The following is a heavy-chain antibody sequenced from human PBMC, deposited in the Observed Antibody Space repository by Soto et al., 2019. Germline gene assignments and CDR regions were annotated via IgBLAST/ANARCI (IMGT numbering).Heavy chain of an antibody. CDR2: IIPILGIA. Sequence: QVQLVQSGAEVKKPGSSVKVSCKASGGTFSSYSINWVRQAPGQGLEWMGRIIPILGIANYAQKFQGRVTVTADKSTSTAYMELSSLRSEDTAVYYCAREGAENYYYGMDVWGQGTTVTVSS. J-gene: IGHJ6*02. CDR1: GGTFSSYS. V-gene: IGHV1-69*08. CDR3: AREGAENYYYGMDV.